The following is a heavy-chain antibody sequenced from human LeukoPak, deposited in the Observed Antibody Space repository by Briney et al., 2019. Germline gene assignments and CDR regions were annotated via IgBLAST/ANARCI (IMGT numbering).Heavy chain of an antibody. D-gene: IGHD3-22*01. J-gene: IGHJ4*02. CDR2: ISYDGSNK. V-gene: IGHV3-30-3*01. Sequence: GRSLRLSCAASGFTFSSYAMHWVRQAPGKGLEWVAVISYDGSNKYYADSVKGRFTISRDNSKNTLYLQMNSLRAEDTAVYYCARVEGDSSGSLDYWGQGTLVTVSS. CDR3: ARVEGDSSGSLDY. CDR1: GFTFSSYA.